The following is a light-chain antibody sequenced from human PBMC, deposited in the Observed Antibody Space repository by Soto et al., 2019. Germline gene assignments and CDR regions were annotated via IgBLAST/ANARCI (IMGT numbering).Light chain of an antibody. CDR2: GAS. V-gene: IGKV3-20*01. CDR3: QQFDPSPPST. Sequence: EIVLTQSPGTLSLSPGERATLSCRASQSVSSSYLAWYQQKPGQAPRLLIYGASSRATGIPDRFSGSGSGADFTLTISRLEPEDFAVYYCQQFDPSPPSTFGQGTRLEIK. CDR1: QSVSSSY. J-gene: IGKJ5*01.